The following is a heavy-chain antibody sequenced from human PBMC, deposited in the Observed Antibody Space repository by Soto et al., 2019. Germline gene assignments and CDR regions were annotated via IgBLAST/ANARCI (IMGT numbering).Heavy chain of an antibody. V-gene: IGHV1-2*04. CDR2: INPNSGGT. J-gene: IGHJ5*02. CDR1: GYTFTGYY. CDR3: ARETDYDFWSKRGAWFDP. D-gene: IGHD3-3*01. Sequence: GASVKVSCKASGYTFTGYYMHWVRQAPGQGLEWMGWINPNSGGTNYAQKFQGWVTMTRDTSISTAYMELSRLRSDDTAVYYCARETDYDFWSKRGAWFDPWGQGTLVTVSS.